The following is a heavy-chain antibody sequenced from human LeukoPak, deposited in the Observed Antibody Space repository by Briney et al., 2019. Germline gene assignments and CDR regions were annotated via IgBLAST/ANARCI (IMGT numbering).Heavy chain of an antibody. CDR2: INSDGSST. D-gene: IGHD5-18*01. CDR3: ARGSYGYDY. J-gene: IGHJ4*02. V-gene: IGHV3-74*01. CDR1: GFTFSSYW. Sequence: GGSLRLSCAASGFTFSSYWMHWVRQGPGRGLVWVSRINSDGSSTTYADSVKGRFTISRDNAKNTLYLQMNSLRAEDTAVYYCARGSYGYDYWGQGTLVTVSS.